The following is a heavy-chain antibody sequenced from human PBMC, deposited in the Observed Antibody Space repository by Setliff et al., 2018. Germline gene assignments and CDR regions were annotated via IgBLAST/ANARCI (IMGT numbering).Heavy chain of an antibody. V-gene: IGHV3-23*01. CDR1: GFTFSSYA. J-gene: IGHJ5*01. D-gene: IGHD5-18*01. CDR2: ISGSGGGT. Sequence: PGGSLRLSCAASGFTFSSYAMSWVRQAPGKGLEWVSAISGSGGGTYHADSVKGRFTISRDNAKTSLYLQMDSLRAEDTAVYFCARSPGWIPWFDSWGQGTLVTVSS. CDR3: ARSPGWIPWFDS.